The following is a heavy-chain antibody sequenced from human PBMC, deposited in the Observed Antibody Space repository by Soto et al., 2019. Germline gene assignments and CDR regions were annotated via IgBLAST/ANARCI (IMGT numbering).Heavy chain of an antibody. Sequence: PSETLSLTCNVSGGSISNFHLSWIRQPPGKGLEWIGYIYYSGNYYNPSLTSRVSMSLDKSKNQFSLHLKSVTAADTALYFRALGGYSYGRPFDFWGQGTRVTVSS. V-gene: IGHV4-59*01. CDR1: GGSISNFH. D-gene: IGHD5-18*01. CDR2: IYYSGN. CDR3: ALGGYSYGRPFDF. J-gene: IGHJ4*02.